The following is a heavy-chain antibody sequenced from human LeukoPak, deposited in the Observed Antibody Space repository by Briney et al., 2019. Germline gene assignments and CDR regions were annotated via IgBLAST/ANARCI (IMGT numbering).Heavy chain of an antibody. J-gene: IGHJ6*02. V-gene: IGHV5-51*01. CDR2: IYPGDSDT. Sequence: GESLKISCKGSGYSFTSFWVGWVRQKPGKGLEWMGIIYPGDSDTRYSPSFQGQVTISVDKSISTAYLQWSSLKASDTAMYYCARPLTIIGNKWDYYGMDVWGQGTTVTVSS. CDR1: GYSFTSFW. CDR3: ARPLTIIGNKWDYYGMDV. D-gene: IGHD3-22*01.